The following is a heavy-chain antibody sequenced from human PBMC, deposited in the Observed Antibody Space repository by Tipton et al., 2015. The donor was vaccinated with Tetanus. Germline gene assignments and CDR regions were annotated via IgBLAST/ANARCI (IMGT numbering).Heavy chain of an antibody. CDR1: GDSIDGGFKN. D-gene: IGHD2-2*01. CDR3: ASDPALMGNFDY. V-gene: IGHV4-31*03. Sequence: TLSLTCTVSGDSIDGGFKNWGWIRQQPGKGLEWIGYIDYRGNTYYNPSLRRRVTFSFDTSENQFSLKLTFVTAADTAVYYCASDPALMGNFDYWGQGTLVTVSS. J-gene: IGHJ4*02. CDR2: IDYRGNT.